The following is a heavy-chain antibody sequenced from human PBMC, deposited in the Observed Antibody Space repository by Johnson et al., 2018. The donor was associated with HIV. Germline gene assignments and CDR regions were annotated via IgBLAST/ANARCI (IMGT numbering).Heavy chain of an antibody. D-gene: IGHD6-19*01. CDR3: AREPGIAVAGTDAFDI. Sequence: QMQLVESGGGVVQPGRSLRLSCPASGFTFSNYAMHWVRQAPGKGLEWVAVISSDVSNKYYADSVKGRFTISRDNSKKTLYLQMNSLSAEDTAVYYCAREPGIAVAGTDAFDIWGQGTMVTVSS. CDR2: ISSDVSNK. V-gene: IGHV3-30-3*01. CDR1: GFTFSNYA. J-gene: IGHJ3*02.